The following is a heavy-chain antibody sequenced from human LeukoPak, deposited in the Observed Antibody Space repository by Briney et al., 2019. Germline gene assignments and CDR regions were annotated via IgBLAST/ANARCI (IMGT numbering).Heavy chain of an antibody. CDR1: GGAINSYH. V-gene: IGHV4-59*08. J-gene: IGHJ3*02. CDR2: IYYIGSP. Sequence: PSETLSLTCTVSGGAINSYHWTWIRQPPGKGLEWIASIYYIGSPKYNPSLESRVTISVDTSKNQFSLKLSSVTAADTAVYYCARVYYYDSSRDAFDIWGQGTMVTVSS. CDR3: ARVYYYDSSRDAFDI. D-gene: IGHD3-22*01.